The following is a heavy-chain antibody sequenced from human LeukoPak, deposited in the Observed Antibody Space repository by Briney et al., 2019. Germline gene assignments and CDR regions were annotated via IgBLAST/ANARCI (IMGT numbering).Heavy chain of an antibody. J-gene: IGHJ4*02. D-gene: IGHD3-10*01. Sequence: ASVKVSCKASGYTFTSYYMHWVRQAPGQGLEWMGIINPSGGSTSYAQKFQGRVTITADESTSTAYMELSSLRSEDTAVYYCARVQYGSGSYYLDYWGQGTLVTVSS. CDR1: GYTFTSYY. CDR2: INPSGGST. V-gene: IGHV1-46*01. CDR3: ARVQYGSGSYYLDY.